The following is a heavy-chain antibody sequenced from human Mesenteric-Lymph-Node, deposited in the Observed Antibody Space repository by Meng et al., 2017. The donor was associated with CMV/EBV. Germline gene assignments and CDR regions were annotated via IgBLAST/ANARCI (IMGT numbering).Heavy chain of an antibody. Sequence: ASVKVSCKASGYTFTSYGISWVRQAPGQGLEWMGWISAHNGNTNYAQKLQGRVTMTTDTSTSTAYMELRSLRSDDTAVYYCARADGLTGTNDDYYYYYGMDVWGQGTTVTVSS. D-gene: IGHD1/OR15-1a*01. CDR3: ARADGLTGTNDDYYYYYGMDV. J-gene: IGHJ6*02. CDR2: ISAHNGNT. CDR1: GYTFTSYG. V-gene: IGHV1-18*01.